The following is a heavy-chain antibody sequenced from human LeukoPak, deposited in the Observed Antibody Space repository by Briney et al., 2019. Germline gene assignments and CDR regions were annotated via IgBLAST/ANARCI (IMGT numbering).Heavy chain of an antibody. J-gene: IGHJ3*02. CDR2: INPSAGST. CDR1: GYTFHTYY. CDR3: ARGGGVYSSGGSAFDI. D-gene: IGHD5-18*01. Sequence: ASVKVSCKVSGYTFHTYYMHWVRQAPGQGLEWIGLINPSAGSTIYLQRFQGRITMTRDTSTTTVYMELSSLRSEDTAVYYCARGGGVYSSGGSAFDIWGQGTMVTVSS. V-gene: IGHV1-46*02.